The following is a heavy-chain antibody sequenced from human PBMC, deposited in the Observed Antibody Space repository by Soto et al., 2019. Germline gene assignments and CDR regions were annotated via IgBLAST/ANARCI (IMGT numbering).Heavy chain of an antibody. Sequence: PSETLSLTCAVYGGSFSGYYWSWIRQPPGKGLEWIGEINHSGSTNYNPSLKSRVTISVDTSKNQFSLKLSSVTAADTAVYYCARHLTYCSAGSCYSDFPYYGMDVWGQGTTVTVSS. CDR3: ARHLTYCSAGSCYSDFPYYGMDV. D-gene: IGHD2-15*01. CDR2: INHSGST. V-gene: IGHV4-34*01. CDR1: GGSFSGYY. J-gene: IGHJ6*02.